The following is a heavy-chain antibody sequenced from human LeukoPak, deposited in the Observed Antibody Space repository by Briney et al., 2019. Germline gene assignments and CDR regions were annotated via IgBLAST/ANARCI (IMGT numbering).Heavy chain of an antibody. CDR1: GGSISTYY. V-gene: IGHV4-4*07. D-gene: IGHD3-10*01. Sequence: SETLSLTCTVSGGSISTYYGSWIRQPAGKGLEWIGRIYSSGSTNYNPSLKSRVTMSVDTSKNQFSLKLSSVTAADTAVYFCARDRSWFGETYYYSMDVWGKGTTVTVPS. J-gene: IGHJ6*03. CDR3: ARDRSWFGETYYYSMDV. CDR2: IYSSGST.